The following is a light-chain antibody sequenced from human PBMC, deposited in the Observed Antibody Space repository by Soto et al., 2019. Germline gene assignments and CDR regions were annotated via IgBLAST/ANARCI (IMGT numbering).Light chain of an antibody. CDR2: EVS. CDR3: TSYAGTYSFFYV. V-gene: IGLV2-8*01. J-gene: IGLJ1*01. CDR1: SSDVGAYNY. Sequence: QSVLTQPPSASGSPGQSVTISCTGTSSDVGAYNYVSWYQQLPGKAPKLIIYEVSKRPSGVPDRFSGSKSGNTASLTVPGLQAEDEADYYCTSYAGTYSFFYVFGTGTKLTVL.